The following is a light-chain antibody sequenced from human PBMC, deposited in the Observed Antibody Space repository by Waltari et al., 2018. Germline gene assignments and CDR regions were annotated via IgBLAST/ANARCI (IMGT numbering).Light chain of an antibody. CDR3: QQYHDWPPWT. CDR2: GAS. CDR1: QSISSN. Sequence: EIVMTQSPATLSVSPGDGATLSCRASQSISSNLAWYQQKPGQAPRRLIYGASTRATCIPARFSGGGSGAEYTLTIRSLQSDDVAVYYCQQYHDWPPWTFGQGTRVEIK. V-gene: IGKV3-15*01. J-gene: IGKJ1*01.